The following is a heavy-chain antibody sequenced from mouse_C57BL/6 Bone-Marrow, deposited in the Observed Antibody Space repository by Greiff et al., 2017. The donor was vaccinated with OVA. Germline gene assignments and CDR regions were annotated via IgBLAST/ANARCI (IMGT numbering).Heavy chain of an antibody. V-gene: IGHV5-6*02. Sequence: EVKVVESGGDLVKPGGSLKLSCAASGFTFSSYGMSWVRQTPDKRLEWVATISSGGSYTYYPDSVKGRFTISRDNAKNTLYLQMSSLKSEDTAMYYCARRYSNYAYWGQGTLVTVSA. CDR1: GFTFSSYG. J-gene: IGHJ3*01. CDR3: ARRYSNYAY. CDR2: ISSGGSYT. D-gene: IGHD2-5*01.